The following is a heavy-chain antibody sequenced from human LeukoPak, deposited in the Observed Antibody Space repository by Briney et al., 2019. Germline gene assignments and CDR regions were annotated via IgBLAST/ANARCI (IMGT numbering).Heavy chain of an antibody. Sequence: GGSLRLSCAAYGFTFSSYWMHWVRQAPGKGLVWVSRINSDGSSTSYADSVKGRFTISRDNAKNTLYLQMNSLRADDTAVYYCAREGYSSGWRYYYYGMDVWGQGTTVTVSS. D-gene: IGHD6-19*01. V-gene: IGHV3-74*01. CDR1: GFTFSSYW. J-gene: IGHJ6*02. CDR3: AREGYSSGWRYYYYGMDV. CDR2: INSDGSST.